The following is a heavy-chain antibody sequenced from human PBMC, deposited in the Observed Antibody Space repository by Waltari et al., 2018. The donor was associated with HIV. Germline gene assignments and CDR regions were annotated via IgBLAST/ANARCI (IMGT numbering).Heavy chain of an antibody. J-gene: IGHJ2*01. CDR2: LTSAGSIT. D-gene: IGHD4-4*01. V-gene: IGHV3-23*01. CDR3: VKDPTTITRGYFDL. Sequence: EEQLLESGGGLGQPGGSLRITWVHVGFHFGSYAMTWLRQIPGKGLEWVAGLTSAGSITYHADSVQGRFIISRDNSKHTLFLQMTNLRVEDTAVYYCVKDPTTITRGYFDLWGRGTLVTVSS. CDR1: GFHFGSYA.